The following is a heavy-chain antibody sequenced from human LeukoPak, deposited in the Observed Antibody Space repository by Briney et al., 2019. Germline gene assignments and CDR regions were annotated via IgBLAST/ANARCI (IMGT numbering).Heavy chain of an antibody. CDR3: ARDWSPRYFDY. J-gene: IGHJ4*02. CDR2: ISSSSSYI. CDR1: GFTFGSYS. Sequence: PGGSLRLSCAASGFTFGSYSMNWVRQAPGKGLEWVSSISSSSSYIYYADSVKGRFTISRDNAKNSLYLQMNSLRAEDTAMYYCARDWSPRYFDYWGQGTLVTVSS. V-gene: IGHV3-21*01.